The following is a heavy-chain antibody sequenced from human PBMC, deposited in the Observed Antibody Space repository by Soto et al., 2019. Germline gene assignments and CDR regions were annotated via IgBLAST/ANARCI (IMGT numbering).Heavy chain of an antibody. V-gene: IGHV4-61*01. D-gene: IGHD4-17*01. Sequence: SETLSLTCTVSGGSVSSGSYYWSWIRQPPGKGLEWIGYIYYSGSTNYNPSLKSRVTISVDTSKNQFSLKLSSVTAADTAVYYCARDNYGDYVLDYWGQGTLVTVSS. CDR1: GGSVSSGSYY. CDR2: IYYSGST. J-gene: IGHJ4*02. CDR3: ARDNYGDYVLDY.